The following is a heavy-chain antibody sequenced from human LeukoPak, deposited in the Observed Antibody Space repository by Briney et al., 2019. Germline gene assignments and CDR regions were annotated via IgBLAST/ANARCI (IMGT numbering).Heavy chain of an antibody. CDR3: ARAGGTYLGYWYFDL. J-gene: IGHJ2*01. V-gene: IGHV4-4*02. D-gene: IGHD1-26*01. CDR1: GGSLGSSNW. Sequence: PSETLSLACAVAGGSLGSSNWGSGVRQPPGKGREWIGYLYYSGRTNYNPSFKSRVTISVDTSKNQFSLKLSSVTAADPALYYCARAGGTYLGYWYFDLWGRGTLVTVSS. CDR2: LYYSGRT.